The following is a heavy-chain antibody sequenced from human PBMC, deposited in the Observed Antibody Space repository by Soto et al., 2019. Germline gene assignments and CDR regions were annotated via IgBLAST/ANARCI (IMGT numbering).Heavy chain of an antibody. Sequence: GGSLRLSCAASGFTFSSYWVHWVRQAPGKGLVWVSRINSDGSSTSYADSVKGRFTISRDNAKNTLYLQMNSLRAEDTAVYYCARGDSNYQNYYYYYGMDVWGQGTTVTVSS. CDR1: GFTFSSYW. J-gene: IGHJ6*02. CDR3: ARGDSNYQNYYYYYGMDV. CDR2: INSDGSST. D-gene: IGHD4-4*01. V-gene: IGHV3-74*01.